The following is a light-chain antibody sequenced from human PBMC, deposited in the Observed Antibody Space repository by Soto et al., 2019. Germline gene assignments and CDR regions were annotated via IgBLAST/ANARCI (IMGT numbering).Light chain of an antibody. V-gene: IGLV1-40*01. CDR1: SSNIGAGYD. J-gene: IGLJ1*01. Sequence: QSVLTQPPSVSGAPGQRVTISCTGSSSNIGAGYDVHWYQQLPGTAPKLIIYEVSNRPSGVSNRFSASKSGNTASLTISGIQAEDEADYYCSSYTSSSTLNVFGTGTKVTVL. CDR3: SSYTSSSTLNV. CDR2: EVS.